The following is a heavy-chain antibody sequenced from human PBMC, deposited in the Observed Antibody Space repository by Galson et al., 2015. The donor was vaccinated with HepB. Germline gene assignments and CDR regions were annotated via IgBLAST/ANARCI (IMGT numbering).Heavy chain of an antibody. V-gene: IGHV7-4-1*02. J-gene: IGHJ4*02. Sequence: QSGAEVKKPGASVKVSCKASGYTFTSYGISWVRQAPGQGLEWMGWINTNTGNPTYAQGFTGRFVFSLDTSVSTAYLQISSLKAEDTAVYYCARDPPIITGTTRPHYWGQGTLVTVSS. CDR1: GYTFTSYG. CDR3: ARDPPIITGTTRPHY. D-gene: IGHD1-20*01. CDR2: INTNTGNP.